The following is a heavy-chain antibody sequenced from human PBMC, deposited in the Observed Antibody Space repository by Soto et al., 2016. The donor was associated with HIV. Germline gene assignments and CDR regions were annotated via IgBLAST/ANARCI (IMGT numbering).Heavy chain of an antibody. CDR2: ISTSSEAI. CDR1: GFTFSYYN. CDR3: ARDSYRWSSIDN. Sequence: EVQLVESGGDLVQPGGSLRLSCVGSGFTFSYYNMNWVRQAPGKGLEWVSWISTSSEAIHTADSVKGRFTISRDNSKNSLYLRIDSLRPDDTAVYYCARDSYRWSSIDNWGQGTLVTVS. J-gene: IGHJ4*02. D-gene: IGHD1-26*01. V-gene: IGHV3-48*04.